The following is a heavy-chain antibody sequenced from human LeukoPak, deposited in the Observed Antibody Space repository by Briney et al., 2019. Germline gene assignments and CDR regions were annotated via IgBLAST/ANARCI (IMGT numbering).Heavy chain of an antibody. D-gene: IGHD5-18*01. CDR3: ARGRGIQLWLNWFDP. V-gene: IGHV1-69*13. CDR2: IIPIFGTA. Sequence: SVKVSCKASGYTLTSYAMNWVRQAPGQGLEWMGGIIPIFGTANYAQKFQGRVTITADESTSTAYMELSSLRSEDTAVYYCARGRGIQLWLNWFDPWGQGTLVTVSS. CDR1: GYTLTSYA. J-gene: IGHJ5*02.